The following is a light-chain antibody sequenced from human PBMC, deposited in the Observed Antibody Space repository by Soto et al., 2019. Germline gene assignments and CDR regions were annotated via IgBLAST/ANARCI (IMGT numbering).Light chain of an antibody. CDR2: GAS. Sequence: VLTQSPGTLSLSPGERATLFCRAGQSVDSGDLAWYQQKPGQAPRLLIYGASSRATGIPDRFSGGGSGTDFTLTISSLEPEDVAVYYCQNYRSSPLTFGGGTKVEIK. CDR1: QSVDSGD. V-gene: IGKV3-20*01. CDR3: QNYRSSPLT. J-gene: IGKJ4*01.